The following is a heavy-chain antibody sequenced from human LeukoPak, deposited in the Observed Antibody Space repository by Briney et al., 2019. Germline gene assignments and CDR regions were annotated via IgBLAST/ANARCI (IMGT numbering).Heavy chain of an antibody. CDR3: ARDSQSWYFDY. CDR1: GFTFSSYA. Sequence: SGGSLRLSCAASGFTFSSYAMHWVRQAPGKGLEWVAVISYDGSNKYYADSVKGRFTISRDNSKNTLYLQMNSLRAEDTAVYYCARDSQSWYFDYWGQGTLVTVSS. J-gene: IGHJ4*02. D-gene: IGHD6-19*01. CDR2: ISYDGSNK. V-gene: IGHV3-30*01.